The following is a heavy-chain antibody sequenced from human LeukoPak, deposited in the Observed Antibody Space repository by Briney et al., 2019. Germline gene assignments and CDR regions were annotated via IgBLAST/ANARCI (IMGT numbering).Heavy chain of an antibody. CDR3: AKNPATWIQLWLHYFDY. CDR2: ISGSGGST. Sequence: PGGSLRLSCAASGFTFSSYAMSWVRQAPGKGLEWVSAISGSGGSTYYADSVKGRFTISRDNSKNTLYLQMNSLRAEDTAVYYCAKNPATWIQLWLHYFDYWGQGTLVTVSS. J-gene: IGHJ4*02. CDR1: GFTFSSYA. V-gene: IGHV3-23*01. D-gene: IGHD5-18*01.